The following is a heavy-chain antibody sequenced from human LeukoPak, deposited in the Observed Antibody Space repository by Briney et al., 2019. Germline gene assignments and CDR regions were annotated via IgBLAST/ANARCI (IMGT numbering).Heavy chain of an antibody. J-gene: IGHJ5*02. V-gene: IGHV1-18*01. CDR2: ISAYNGNT. CDR1: GYTFSSYG. Sequence: GASVKVSCKASGYTFSSYGINWVRQTPGQGLEWMGWISAYNGNTNYAQKLQGRVTVTRDTSTSTAYMEVRSLRSDDTAVYFCARDGVPAAVSCPGRFDPWGQGTLVTVSS. D-gene: IGHD2-2*01. CDR3: ARDGVPAAVSCPGRFDP.